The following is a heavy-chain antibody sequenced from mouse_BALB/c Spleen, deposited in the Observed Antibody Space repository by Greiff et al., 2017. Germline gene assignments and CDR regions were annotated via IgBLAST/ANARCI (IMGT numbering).Heavy chain of an antibody. Sequence: VQLQQSGAELVRPGALVKLSCKASGFNIKDYYMHWVKQRPEQGLERIGWIDPENGNTIYDPKFQGKASITADTSSNTAYLQLSSMTSEDTAVYYCARGYDVAYWGQGTLVTVSA. CDR3: ARGYDVAY. J-gene: IGHJ3*01. V-gene: IGHV14-1*02. D-gene: IGHD2-2*01. CDR2: IDPENGNT. CDR1: GFNIKDYY.